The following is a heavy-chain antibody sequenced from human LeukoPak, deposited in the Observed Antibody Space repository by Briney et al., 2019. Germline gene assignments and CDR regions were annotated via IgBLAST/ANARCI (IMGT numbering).Heavy chain of an antibody. D-gene: IGHD2-2*02. V-gene: IGHV1-69*13. J-gene: IGHJ4*02. Sequence: GASVKVSCKASGGTFSSYAISWVRQAPGQGLEWMGGIIPIFGTANYAQKFQGRVTITADESTSTAYMELSSLRSEDTAVYYCARDPGYCSSTSCYNPTAYWGQGTLVTVSS. CDR3: ARDPGYCSSTSCYNPTAY. CDR2: IIPIFGTA. CDR1: GGTFSSYA.